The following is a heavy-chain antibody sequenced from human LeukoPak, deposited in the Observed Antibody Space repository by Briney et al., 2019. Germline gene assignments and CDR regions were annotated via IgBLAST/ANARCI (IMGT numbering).Heavy chain of an antibody. CDR3: ASNPRRAYWFDP. CDR2: ISYDGSNK. CDR1: GFTFSSCA. Sequence: GGSLRLSCGASGFTFSSCAMHGVRQAPGKGLEWVAVISYDGSNKYYADSVKGRFTISRDNSKNTLYLQMNSLRAEDTAVYYCASNPRRAYWFDPWGQGTLVTVPS. J-gene: IGHJ5*02. V-gene: IGHV3-30-3*01. D-gene: IGHD6-6*01.